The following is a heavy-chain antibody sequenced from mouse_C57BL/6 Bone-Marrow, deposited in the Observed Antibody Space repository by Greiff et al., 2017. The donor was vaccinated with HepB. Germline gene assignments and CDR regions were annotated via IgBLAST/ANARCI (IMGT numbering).Heavy chain of an antibody. J-gene: IGHJ2*01. Sequence: QVQLQQPGAELVRPGSSVKLSCKASGYTFTSYWMHWVKQRPIQGLEWIGNIDPSDSETHYNQKFKDKATLTVDKSSSTAYMQLSSLTSEDSAVYYGARGKTVVAFYYFDYWGQGTTLTVSS. CDR2: IDPSDSET. CDR1: GYTFTSYW. D-gene: IGHD1-1*01. CDR3: ARGKTVVAFYYFDY. V-gene: IGHV1-52*01.